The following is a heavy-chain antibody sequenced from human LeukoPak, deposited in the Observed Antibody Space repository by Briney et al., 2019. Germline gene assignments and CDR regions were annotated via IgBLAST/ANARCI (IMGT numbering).Heavy chain of an antibody. CDR3: ARDKEMATITPLEY. D-gene: IGHD5-24*01. V-gene: IGHV3-48*01. Sequence: GGSLRLSCAASGFTFSSYSMNWVRQAPGKGLEWVSYISSSGSTIYYADSVKGRFTISRDNAKNTLYLQMNSPRVEDTAVYYCARDKEMATITPLEYWGQGTLVTVSS. CDR1: GFTFSSYS. CDR2: ISSSGSTI. J-gene: IGHJ4*02.